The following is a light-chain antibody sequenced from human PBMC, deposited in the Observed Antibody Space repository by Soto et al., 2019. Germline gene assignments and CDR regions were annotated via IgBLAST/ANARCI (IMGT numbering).Light chain of an antibody. CDR2: EVS. CDR3: SSYAGTLYV. CDR1: SSDVGGYNY. Sequence: QSVLTQPPSASGSPGQSVTISCTGTSSDVGGYNYVSWYQQHPGKAPKLMIYEVSKRPSGVPDRFSGSKSGNPASLTVSGLQAEDEADYYCSSYAGTLYVFGTGTKVT. V-gene: IGLV2-8*01. J-gene: IGLJ1*01.